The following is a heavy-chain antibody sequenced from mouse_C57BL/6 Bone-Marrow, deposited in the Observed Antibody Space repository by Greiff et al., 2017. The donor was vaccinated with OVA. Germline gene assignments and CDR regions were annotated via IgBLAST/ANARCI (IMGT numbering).Heavy chain of an antibody. J-gene: IGHJ3*01. CDR2: IDPSDSYT. D-gene: IGHD3-2*02. CDR1: GYTFTSYW. CDR3: ARGIDSSGFAY. Sequence: VQLQQPGAELVRPGTSVKLSCKASGYTFTSYWMHWVKQRPGQGLEWIGVIDPSDSYTNYNQKFKGKATLPVDTSSSTAYMQLSSLTSEDSAVYYCARGIDSSGFAYWGQGTLVTVSA. V-gene: IGHV1-59*01.